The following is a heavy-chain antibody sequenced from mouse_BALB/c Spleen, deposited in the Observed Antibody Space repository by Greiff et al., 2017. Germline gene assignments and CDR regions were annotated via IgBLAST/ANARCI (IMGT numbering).Heavy chain of an antibody. D-gene: IGHD2-1*01. CDR2: INPYNDGT. J-gene: IGHJ3*01. V-gene: IGHV1-14*01. CDR1: GYTFTSYV. CDR3: ARDGNYAGFAY. Sequence: VQLQQSGPELVKPGASVKMSCKASGYTFTSYVMHWVKQKPGQGLEWIGYINPYNDGTKYNEKFKGKATLTSDKSSSTAYMELSSLTSEDSAVYYCARDGNYAGFAYWGQGTLVTVSA.